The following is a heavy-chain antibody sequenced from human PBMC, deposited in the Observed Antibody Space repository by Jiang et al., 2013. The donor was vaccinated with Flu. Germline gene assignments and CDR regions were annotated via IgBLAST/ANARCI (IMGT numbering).Heavy chain of an antibody. V-gene: IGHV4-39*01. CDR3: ARQAGCFDY. D-gene: IGHD2-8*01. CDR2: IYYSGST. J-gene: IGHJ4*02. CDR1: GGSISSSSYY. Sequence: PGLVKPSETLSLTCTVSGGSISSSSYYWGWIRQPPGKGLEWIGSIYYSGSTYYNPSLKSRVTISVDTSKNQFSLKLSSVTAADTAVYYCARQAGCFDYWGQGTLVTVSS.